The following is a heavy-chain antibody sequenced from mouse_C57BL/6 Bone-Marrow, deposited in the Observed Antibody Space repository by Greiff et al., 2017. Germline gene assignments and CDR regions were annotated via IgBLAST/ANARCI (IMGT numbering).Heavy chain of an antibody. CDR2: IDPSDSYT. Sequence: QVQLQQPGAELVKPGASVKLSCKASGYTFTSYWMQWVKQRPGQGLEWIGEIDPSDSYTNYNQKFKGKATLTVDTSSSTAYMQLSSLTSEDSAVYYCASYYGRSYWYVDVWGRGTTVTVSS. V-gene: IGHV1-50*01. CDR3: ASYYGRSYWYVDV. D-gene: IGHD1-1*01. CDR1: GYTFTSYW. J-gene: IGHJ1*03.